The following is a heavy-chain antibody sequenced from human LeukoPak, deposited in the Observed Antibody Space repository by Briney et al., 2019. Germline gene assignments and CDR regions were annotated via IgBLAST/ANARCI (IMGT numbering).Heavy chain of an antibody. CDR1: GFTFSNYW. CDR3: TRGIWGSYDNFDY. D-gene: IGHD3-16*01. J-gene: IGHJ4*02. CDR2: INTDASTT. Sequence: GGSLRLSCAASGFTFSNYWMHWVRQAPGQGLMWVSRINTDASTTNYADSVKGRFTTSRDNAKNMLFLQMNSLRAEDTAVYYCTRGIWGSYDNFDYWGQGTLVTVSS. V-gene: IGHV3-74*01.